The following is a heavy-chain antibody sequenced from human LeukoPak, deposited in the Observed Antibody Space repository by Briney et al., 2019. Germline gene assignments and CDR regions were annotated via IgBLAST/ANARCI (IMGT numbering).Heavy chain of an antibody. CDR2: IYYSGST. J-gene: IGHJ5*02. CDR3: ASLWCGGDCYGKP. CDR1: GGSISSYY. V-gene: IGHV4-59*08. Sequence: SETLSLTCTVSGGSISSYYWSWIRQPPRKGLEWIGYIYYSGSTDYNPSLKSRVTISVDTSKNQFSLKLSSVTAADTAVYYCASLWCGGDCYGKPWGQGTLVTVSS. D-gene: IGHD2-21*02.